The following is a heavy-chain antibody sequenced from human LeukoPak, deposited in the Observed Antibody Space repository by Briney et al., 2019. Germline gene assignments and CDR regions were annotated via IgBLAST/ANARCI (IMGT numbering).Heavy chain of an antibody. D-gene: IGHD5-12*01. V-gene: IGHV4-34*01. CDR1: GGSFSGYY. Sequence: PSDTLSLPCAVYGGSFSGYYWSWIRQPTRKGLEWIGEINHSGRSNYSPPLKSLVTISVDTSKNQFSLKLSSVTAADTAVYYCARARGYSGYALYWGQGTLVTVSS. CDR3: ARARGYSGYALY. CDR2: INHSGRS. J-gene: IGHJ4*02.